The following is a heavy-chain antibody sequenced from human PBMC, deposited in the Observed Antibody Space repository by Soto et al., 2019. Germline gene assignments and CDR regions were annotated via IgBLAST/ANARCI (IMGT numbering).Heavy chain of an antibody. Sequence: SETLSLTHTDSGGSISSYYWSWIRHPPGKGLECIGYMYNTGSTIYNPSLKSRVTISVDTSKNQFSLKLNSVTAADTAVYYCARDLWGYCGTDCYPLDVWGQGTTVT. CDR1: GGSISSYY. CDR2: MYNTGST. J-gene: IGHJ6*02. D-gene: IGHD2-21*02. CDR3: ARDLWGYCGTDCYPLDV. V-gene: IGHV4-59*01.